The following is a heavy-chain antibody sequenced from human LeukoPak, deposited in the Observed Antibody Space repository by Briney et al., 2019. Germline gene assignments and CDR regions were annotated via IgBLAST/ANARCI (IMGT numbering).Heavy chain of an antibody. Sequence: GGSLKISCKGSGYSFTSYWISWARQVPGTGLEWMGRIDPSDSYTNYSPSFQGHVTISADKSISTAYLQWSSLKASDTAMYYCARTGYSYGFDYWGQGTLVTVSS. CDR3: ARTGYSYGFDY. J-gene: IGHJ4*02. CDR1: GYSFTSYW. V-gene: IGHV5-10-1*01. CDR2: IDPSDSYT. D-gene: IGHD5-18*01.